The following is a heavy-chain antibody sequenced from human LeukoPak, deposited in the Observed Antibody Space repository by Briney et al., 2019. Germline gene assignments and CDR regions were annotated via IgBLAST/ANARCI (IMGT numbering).Heavy chain of an antibody. CDR1: GFTFSDYY. V-gene: IGHV3-11*01. Sequence: KPGGSLRLSCAASGFTFSDYYMSWIRQAPGKGLEWVSYISSSGSTIYYADSVKGRFTISRDNAKNSLYLQMNSLRAEDTAVYYRARDQSAVGSSWSSYYYYYYYMDVWGKGTTVTVSS. CDR2: ISSSGSTI. J-gene: IGHJ6*03. CDR3: ARDQSAVGSSWSSYYYYYYYMDV. D-gene: IGHD6-13*01.